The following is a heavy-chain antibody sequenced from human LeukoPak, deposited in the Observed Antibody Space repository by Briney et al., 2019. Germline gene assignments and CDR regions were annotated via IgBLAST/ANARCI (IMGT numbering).Heavy chain of an antibody. CDR2: IYYSGST. CDR1: GGSISSSSYY. V-gene: IGHV4-39*07. D-gene: IGHD6-13*01. CDR3: AISGGKQQLARFDY. Sequence: SETLSLTCTVSGGSISSSSYYWGWIRQPPGKGLEWIGSIYYSGSTYYNPSLKSRVTISVDTSKNHFSLKLSSVTAADTAVYYCAISGGKQQLARFDYWGQGTLVTVSS. J-gene: IGHJ4*02.